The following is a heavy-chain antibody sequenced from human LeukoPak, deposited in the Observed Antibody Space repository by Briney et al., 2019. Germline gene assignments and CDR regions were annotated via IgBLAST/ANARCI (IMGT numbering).Heavy chain of an antibody. D-gene: IGHD3-9*01. V-gene: IGHV5-51*01. J-gene: IGHJ5*02. CDR2: IYPGDSDT. Sequence: GESLKISCKGSGYSFTSYWIGWVRQMPGKGLEWMGIIYPGDSDTRYSPSFQGQVTISADKSISTAYLQWSGLKASDTAMYYCARQFDILTGYQEFSWFDPWGQGTLVTVSS. CDR3: ARQFDILTGYQEFSWFDP. CDR1: GYSFTSYW.